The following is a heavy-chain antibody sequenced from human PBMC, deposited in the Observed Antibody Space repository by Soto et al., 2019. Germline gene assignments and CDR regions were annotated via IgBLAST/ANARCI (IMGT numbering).Heavy chain of an antibody. D-gene: IGHD3-3*01. V-gene: IGHV3-30*18. J-gene: IGHJ6*02. CDR1: GFTFSDYG. CDR2: ISDDGSNK. Sequence: GGSLRLSCAASGFTFSDYGMHWVRQAPGKGLEWVAFISDDGSNKYYADSTKGRFTMSRDNSKSTLYLQMNSLRVEDTAVYYCTKRRNVLRFLEWSSGMEVWGQGTTVTVSS. CDR3: TKRRNVLRFLEWSSGMEV.